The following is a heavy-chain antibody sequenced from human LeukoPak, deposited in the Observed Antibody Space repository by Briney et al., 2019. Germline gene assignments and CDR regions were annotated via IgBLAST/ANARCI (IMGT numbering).Heavy chain of an antibody. D-gene: IGHD6-13*01. CDR3: ARGMGIATVLYYYVMDV. J-gene: IGHJ6*02. V-gene: IGHV4-59*12. Sequence: SETLSLTCTVSGGSISSYYWSWIRQPPGKGLEWIGYIYYSGSTNYNPSLKSRVTMSVDTSKNQFSLKLSSVTAADSALYYCARGMGIATVLYYYVMDVWGQGTTVTVSS. CDR2: IYYSGST. CDR1: GGSISSYY.